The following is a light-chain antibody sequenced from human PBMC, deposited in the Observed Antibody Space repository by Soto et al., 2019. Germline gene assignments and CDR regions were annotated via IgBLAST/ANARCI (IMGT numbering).Light chain of an antibody. J-gene: IGLJ1*01. CDR1: GRDIGAYDY. CDR3: SSYTTSYFYV. Sequence: SALTQPASVSGSPGQSITISCTGSGRDIGAYDYVSWYQQHPGKAPKLLIYGVKNRPSGVSYRFSASKSAFTASLTISGLQAEDEAHYYCSSYTTSYFYVFGPGNKVTVL. CDR2: GVK. V-gene: IGLV2-14*01.